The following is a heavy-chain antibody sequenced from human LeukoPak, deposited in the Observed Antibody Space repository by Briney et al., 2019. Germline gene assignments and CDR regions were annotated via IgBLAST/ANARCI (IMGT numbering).Heavy chain of an antibody. V-gene: IGHV3-21*04. CDR3: AKGSREWELLDAFDI. Sequence: GGSLRLSCAASGFTFSSYSMNWVRQAPGKGLEWVSSISSSSDYIYYADSVKGRFTISRDNAKNTLYLQMNSLRAEDTAAYYCAKGSREWELLDAFDIWGQGTMVTVSS. CDR2: ISSSSDYI. D-gene: IGHD1-26*01. CDR1: GFTFSSYS. J-gene: IGHJ3*02.